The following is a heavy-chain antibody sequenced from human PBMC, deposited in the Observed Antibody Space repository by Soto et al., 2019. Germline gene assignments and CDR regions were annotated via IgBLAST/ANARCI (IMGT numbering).Heavy chain of an antibody. CDR3: ARDYAQYYYDSSGYYLDY. J-gene: IGHJ4*02. Sequence: GGSLRLSCAASGFTFSSYGMHWVRQAPGKGLEWVAVISYDGSNKYYADSVKGRFTISRDNSKNTLYLQMNSLRAEDTAVYYCARDYAQYYYDSSGYYLDYWGQGTLVTVSS. CDR2: ISYDGSNK. V-gene: IGHV3-30*03. D-gene: IGHD3-22*01. CDR1: GFTFSSYG.